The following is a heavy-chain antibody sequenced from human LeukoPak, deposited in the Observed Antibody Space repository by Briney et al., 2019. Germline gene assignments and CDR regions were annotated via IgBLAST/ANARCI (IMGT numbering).Heavy chain of an antibody. CDR1: GGSIISYY. CDR3: ARHGGPTETSGHLYYLDY. Sequence: SETLSLTCTVSGGSIISYYWSWIRQAPGRGLEFLGYIHYSGSSNYNPSLRSRLTISVDTSRNQFSLKLTSVTAADTAVYYCARHGGPTETSGHLYYLDYWGQGTLVTVSS. CDR2: IHYSGSS. J-gene: IGHJ4*02. V-gene: IGHV4-59*08. D-gene: IGHD1-7*01.